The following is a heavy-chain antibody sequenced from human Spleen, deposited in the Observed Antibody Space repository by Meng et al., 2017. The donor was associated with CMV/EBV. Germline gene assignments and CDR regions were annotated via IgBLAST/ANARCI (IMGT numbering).Heavy chain of an antibody. CDR3: ARDLPTTDGFNI. V-gene: IGHV3-66*02. CDR2: IYSGGSI. Sequence: GASLKISCAASGFTVSGNYMIWVRQAPGKGLQWVSVIYSGGSIYYADSVKGRFTISRDNSKNTLYLQMNSLRAEDTAVYYCARDLPTTDGFNIWGQGTMVTVSS. D-gene: IGHD1-14*01. CDR1: GFTVSGNY. J-gene: IGHJ3*02.